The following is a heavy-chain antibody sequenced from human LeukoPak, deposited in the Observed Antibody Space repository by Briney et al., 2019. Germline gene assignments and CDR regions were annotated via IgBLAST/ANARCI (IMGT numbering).Heavy chain of an antibody. Sequence: GGSLRLSCAASGFTFSSYWMHWVRQAPGKGLVWVSRINSDGSSTSYADSVRGRFSISRDNAKNTLYLQMSSLRAEDTAVYYCARGESSYCSGGCYFASWGQGTLVTISS. CDR1: GFTFSSYW. V-gene: IGHV3-74*01. J-gene: IGHJ5*01. CDR3: ARGESSYCSGGCYFAS. D-gene: IGHD2-21*02. CDR2: INSDGSST.